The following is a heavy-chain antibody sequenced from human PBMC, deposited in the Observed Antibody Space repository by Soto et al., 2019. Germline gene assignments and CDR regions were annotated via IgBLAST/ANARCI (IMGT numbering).Heavy chain of an antibody. CDR1: GGSIYTGGFY. D-gene: IGHD1-26*01. Sequence: PPETLSLTCTVSGGSIYTGGFYWSWIRQLPGKGLEWLVYIYYTGSTQYTPSLKSRLTISTDTSDNQFSLRLTSVTAADTAVYYCATSLVTSRTRVDYWGQGTLVTV. CDR2: IYYTGST. CDR3: ATSLVTSRTRVDY. V-gene: IGHV4-31*03. J-gene: IGHJ4*02.